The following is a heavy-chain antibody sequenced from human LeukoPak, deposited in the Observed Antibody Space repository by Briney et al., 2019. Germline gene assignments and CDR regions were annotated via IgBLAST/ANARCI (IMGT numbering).Heavy chain of an antibody. CDR3: ARDNDWAFDY. D-gene: IGHD3-9*01. CDR2: INHNGETI. Sequence: GGSLRLSCAASGFPFSSYVMSWVRQAPGKGLEWVSYINHNGETIYYPDFVRGRFTISRDNAKNSLYLQMNSLRDEDTAVYYCARDNDWAFDYWGQGTLVTVSS. J-gene: IGHJ4*02. V-gene: IGHV3-48*02. CDR1: GFPFSSYV.